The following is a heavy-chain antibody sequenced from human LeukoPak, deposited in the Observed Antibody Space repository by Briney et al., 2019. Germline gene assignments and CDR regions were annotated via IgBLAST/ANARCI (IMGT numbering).Heavy chain of an antibody. J-gene: IGHJ4*02. CDR1: GFTFSSYS. D-gene: IGHD4-17*01. CDR2: ISSSSSYI. Sequence: GGSLRLSCAASGFTFSSYSMNWVRQAPGKGLKWVSSISSSSSYIYYADSVKGRFTISRDNAKNSLYLQMNSLRAEDTAVYYCARETGSAVGSTDFDYWGQGTLVTVSS. CDR3: ARETGSAVGSTDFDY. V-gene: IGHV3-21*01.